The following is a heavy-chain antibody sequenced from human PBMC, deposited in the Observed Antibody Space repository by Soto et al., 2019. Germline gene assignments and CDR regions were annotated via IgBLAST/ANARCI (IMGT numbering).Heavy chain of an antibody. Sequence: GGSLRLSCAASGFTVSSNYMSWVRQAPGKGLEWVSVIYSGGSTYYADSVKGRFTISRHNSKNTLYLQMKSLRAENTAVYKCACYRGIAVAGTRAFDIWGQGTMVTVSS. J-gene: IGHJ3*02. CDR3: ACYRGIAVAGTRAFDI. CDR2: IYSGGST. D-gene: IGHD6-19*01. CDR1: GFTVSSNY. V-gene: IGHV3-53*04.